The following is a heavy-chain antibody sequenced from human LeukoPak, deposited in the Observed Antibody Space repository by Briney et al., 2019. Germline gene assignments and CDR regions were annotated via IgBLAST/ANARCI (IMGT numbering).Heavy chain of an antibody. CDR1: GFTFSSYS. J-gene: IGHJ4*02. Sequence: GGPLRLSCAASGFTFSSYSMNWVRQAPGKGLEWVSSISSSSYIYYADSVKGRFTISRDNAKNSLYLQMNSLRAEDTAVYYCARDRGYSSSWYYFDYWGQGTLVTVSS. CDR3: ARDRGYSSSWYYFDY. CDR2: ISSSSYI. V-gene: IGHV3-21*01. D-gene: IGHD6-13*01.